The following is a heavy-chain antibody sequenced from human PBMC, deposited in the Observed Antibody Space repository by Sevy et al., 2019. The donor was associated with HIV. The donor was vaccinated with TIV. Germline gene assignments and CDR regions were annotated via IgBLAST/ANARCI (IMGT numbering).Heavy chain of an antibody. CDR3: AKSGPKYYYDSSGPART. J-gene: IGHJ5*02. CDR1: GFTFSSYA. D-gene: IGHD3-22*01. V-gene: IGHV3-23*01. Sequence: GESLKISCAASGFTFSSYAMSWVRQAPGKGLEWVSAISGSGGSTYYADSVKGRFTISRDNSKNTLYLQMNSLRAEDTAVYYCAKSGPKYYYDSSGPARTWGQGTLVTVS. CDR2: ISGSGGST.